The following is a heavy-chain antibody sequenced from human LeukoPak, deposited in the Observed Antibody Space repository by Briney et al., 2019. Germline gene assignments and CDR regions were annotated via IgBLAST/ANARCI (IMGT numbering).Heavy chain of an antibody. J-gene: IGHJ4*02. V-gene: IGHV1-2*04. CDR2: INPNSGGT. Sequence: ASVKVSCKASGYTFTGYYMHWVRQAPGQGLEWMGWINPNSGGTNYAQKFQGWVTMTRDTSISTADMELSRLRSDDPAVYYCARAGLTYSSIAARTFDYWGQGTLVTVSS. CDR3: ARAGLTYSSIAARTFDY. CDR1: GYTFTGYY. D-gene: IGHD6-6*01.